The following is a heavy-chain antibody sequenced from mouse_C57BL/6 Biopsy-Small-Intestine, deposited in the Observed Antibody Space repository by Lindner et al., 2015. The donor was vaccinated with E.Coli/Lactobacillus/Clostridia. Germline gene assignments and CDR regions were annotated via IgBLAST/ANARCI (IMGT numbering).Heavy chain of an antibody. Sequence: VQLQESGAEVVRPGTSVKVSCKASGYAFTNYLIEWVKQRPGQGLEWIGVINPGSGGTNYNEKFKGKATLTADKSSSTAYMQLSSLTSEDSAVYFCARRLYYGQGNYFDYWGQGTTLTVSS. CDR3: ARRLYYGQGNYFDY. CDR1: GYAFTNYL. CDR2: INPGSGGT. J-gene: IGHJ2*01. D-gene: IGHD2-1*01. V-gene: IGHV1-54*01.